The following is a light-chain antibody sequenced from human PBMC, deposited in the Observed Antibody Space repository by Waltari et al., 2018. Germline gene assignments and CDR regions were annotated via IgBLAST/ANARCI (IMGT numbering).Light chain of an antibody. CDR3: QQDYTTPLT. V-gene: IGKV1-27*01. Sequence: DIQMTQSPSSLSASVGARVTATSRPSQGINKELSWYQQNPGKAPTLLIYAASSLQTGVSSRFSGSGSGTDFTLTISSLQPEDVATYYCQQDYTTPLTFGGGTKVEIK. CDR1: QGINKE. J-gene: IGKJ4*01. CDR2: AAS.